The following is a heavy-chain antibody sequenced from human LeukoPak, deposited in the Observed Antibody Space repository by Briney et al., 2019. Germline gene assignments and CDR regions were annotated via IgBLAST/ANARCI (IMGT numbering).Heavy chain of an antibody. CDR1: GFTFSSYE. CDR3: ARGGIQLWLPLDY. V-gene: IGHV3-48*03. Sequence: GGSLRLSCAASGFTFSSYEMNWVRQAPGKGLEWVSYISSSGSTIYYADSVKGRFTISRDNAKNSLYLQMHSLRAEDKAVYYCARGGIQLWLPLDYWGQGALVSVSS. CDR2: ISSSGSTI. D-gene: IGHD5-18*01. J-gene: IGHJ4*02.